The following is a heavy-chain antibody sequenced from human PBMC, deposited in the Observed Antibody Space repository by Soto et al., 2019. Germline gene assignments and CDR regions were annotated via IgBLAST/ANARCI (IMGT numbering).Heavy chain of an antibody. D-gene: IGHD6-13*01. J-gene: IGHJ4*02. CDR3: ARVNRQQLVDY. CDR2: IYSGGST. Sequence: GGSLRLSCAASGFTVSSNYMSWVPQAPGKGLEWVSVIYSGGSTYYADSVKGRFTISRDNSKNTLYLQMNSLRAEDTAVYYCARVNRQQLVDYWGQGTLVTVSS. CDR1: GFTVSSNY. V-gene: IGHV3-53*01.